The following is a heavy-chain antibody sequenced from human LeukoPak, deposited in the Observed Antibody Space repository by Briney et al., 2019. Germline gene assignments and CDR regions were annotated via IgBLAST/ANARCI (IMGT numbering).Heavy chain of an antibody. CDR1: GFTFSSYG. Sequence: PGRSLRLSCAASGFTFSSYGMHWVRQAPGKGLEWVAVIWYDGSNKYYADSVKGRFTISRDKSKNTLYLQMNSLRAEDTAVYYCARDGQWLGSYFDYWGQGTLVTVSS. J-gene: IGHJ4*02. CDR2: IWYDGSNK. V-gene: IGHV3-33*01. CDR3: ARDGQWLGSYFDY. D-gene: IGHD6-19*01.